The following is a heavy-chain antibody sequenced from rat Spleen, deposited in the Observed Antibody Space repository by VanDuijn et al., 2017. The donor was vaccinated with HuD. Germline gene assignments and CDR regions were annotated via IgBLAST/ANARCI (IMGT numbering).Heavy chain of an antibody. Sequence: EVQLVESGGGLVQPGRSLKLSCVASGFSFSSYWMYWVRQAPGKGLEWVATISYDGSSTYYRDSVKGRFTISRDNAKSTLYLQLDSLKSEDTATYYCARRYDFDFWGQGVMVTVSS. J-gene: IGHJ2*01. CDR1: GFSFSSYW. D-gene: IGHD2-1*01. V-gene: IGHV5-29*01. CDR3: ARRYDFDF. CDR2: ISYDGSST.